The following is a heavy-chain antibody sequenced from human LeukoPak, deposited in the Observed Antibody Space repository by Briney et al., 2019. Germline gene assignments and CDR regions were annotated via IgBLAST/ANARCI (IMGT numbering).Heavy chain of an antibody. CDR2: XXYDGSNK. CDR1: GFTXSSYX. J-gene: IGHJ4*02. CDR3: ARDAGYCSGGSCYSPNYFDY. Sequence: XSCXXXGFTXSSYXMHXVRQAXGKGLEWXXXXXYDGSNKYYADSVKGRFTISRDNSKNTLYLQMNSLRAEDTAVYYCARDAGYCSGGSCYSPNYFDYWGQGTLVTVSS. D-gene: IGHD2-15*01. V-gene: IGHV3-30*04.